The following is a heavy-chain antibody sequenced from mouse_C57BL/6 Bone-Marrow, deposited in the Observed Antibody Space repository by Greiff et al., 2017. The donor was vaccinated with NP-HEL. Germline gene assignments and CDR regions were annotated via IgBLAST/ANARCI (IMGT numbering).Heavy chain of an antibody. CDR3: ARHRGVNLLPLYYYAMDY. V-gene: IGHV5-6*01. CDR2: ISSGGSYT. Sequence: EVKLMESGGDLVKPGGSLKLSCAASGFTFSSYGMSWVRQTPDKRLEWVATISSGGSYTYYPDSVKGRCTISRDNAKNTLYLQMSSLKSEDTAMYYCARHRGVNLLPLYYYAMDYWGQGTSVTVSS. D-gene: IGHD1-1*01. J-gene: IGHJ4*01. CDR1: GFTFSSYG.